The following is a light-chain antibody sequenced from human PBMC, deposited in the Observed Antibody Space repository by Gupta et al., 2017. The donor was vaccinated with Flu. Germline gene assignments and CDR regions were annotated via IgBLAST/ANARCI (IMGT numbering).Light chain of an antibody. V-gene: IGKV1-8*01. CDR2: AAS. Sequence: PSSLSASTGDRVTITCRASQGISSYLAWYQQKPGKAPKLLIYAASTLQSGVPSRFSGSGSGTDFTLTISCLQSEDFATYYCQQYYSYPFTFGGGTKVEIK. CDR3: QQYYSYPFT. J-gene: IGKJ4*01. CDR1: QGISSY.